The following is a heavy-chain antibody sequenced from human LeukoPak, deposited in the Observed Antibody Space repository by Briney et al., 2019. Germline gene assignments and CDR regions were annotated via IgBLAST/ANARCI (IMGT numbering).Heavy chain of an antibody. V-gene: IGHV3-15*01. Sequence: GGSLRLSCAASGFTFSNAWMSWVRQAPGKGLEWVGRIKSKTDGGTTDYAAPVKGRLTISRDDSKNTLYLQMNSLKTEDTAVYYCTTATYSGYDGDYWGQGTLVTVSS. D-gene: IGHD5-12*01. CDR2: IKSKTDGGTT. J-gene: IGHJ4*02. CDR3: TTATYSGYDGDY. CDR1: GFTFSNAW.